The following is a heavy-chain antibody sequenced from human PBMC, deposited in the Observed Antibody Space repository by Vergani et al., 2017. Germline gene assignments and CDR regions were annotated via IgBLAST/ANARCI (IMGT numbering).Heavy chain of an antibody. CDR1: GFTFRSYY. J-gene: IGHJ6*02. Sequence: EVQLVESGGGLVQPGGSLRLSCAASGFTFRSYYMSWVRQAPGKGLECVANIKPDGSEKYYVDSVRGRITISRDNTKNSMYLQMNSLRAEDTAVYYCARETDTGSTVSYNDYAMDVWGQGTTVSVSS. D-gene: IGHD3-9*01. V-gene: IGHV3-7*01. CDR2: IKPDGSEK. CDR3: ARETDTGSTVSYNDYAMDV.